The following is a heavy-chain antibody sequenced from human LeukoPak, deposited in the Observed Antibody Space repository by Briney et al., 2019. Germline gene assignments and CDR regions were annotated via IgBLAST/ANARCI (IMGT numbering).Heavy chain of an antibody. J-gene: IGHJ4*02. D-gene: IGHD6-13*01. V-gene: IGHV3-33*01. CDR1: GFTFSSYG. CDR3: ARDPYSNTWSHYFDY. CDR2: IWYDGSNK. Sequence: GGSLRLSCAASGFTFSSYGMHWVRQAPGKGLEWVAVIWYDGSNKYYADSVKGRFTISRDNSKNTLYLQMNSLRAEDTAVYYCARDPYSNTWSHYFDYWGQGTLVTVSS.